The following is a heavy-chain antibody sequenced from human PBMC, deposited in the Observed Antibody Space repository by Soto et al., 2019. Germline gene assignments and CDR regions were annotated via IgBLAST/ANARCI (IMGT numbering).Heavy chain of an antibody. Sequence: GASVKVSCKASGYTFTSYGISWVRQAPGQGLEWMGXXXXXXXXXXXXXKLQGRVTMTTDTSTSTAYMELRSLRSDDTAVYYCARGVIAVAGRGDYFDYWGQGTLVTVSS. CDR3: ARGVIAVAGRGDYFDY. D-gene: IGHD6-19*01. CDR2: XXXXXXXX. V-gene: IGHV1-18*01. CDR1: GYTFTSYG. J-gene: IGHJ4*02.